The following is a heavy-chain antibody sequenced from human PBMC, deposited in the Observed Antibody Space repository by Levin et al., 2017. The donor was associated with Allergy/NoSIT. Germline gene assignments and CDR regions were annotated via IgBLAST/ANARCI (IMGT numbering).Heavy chain of an antibody. CDR3: PKDADHSNSWDDFDY. J-gene: IGHJ4*02. D-gene: IGHD2-2*01. V-gene: IGHV3-23*01. Sequence: GGSLRLSCAASGFTFSTYALSWVRQAPGKGLEWVSTISGSGYSTSYADSVKGRFTISRDSSKNTLYLQMNSLRAEDTAVYYVPKDADHSNSWDDFDYWGQGTLVTVSS. CDR2: ISGSGYST. CDR1: GFTFSTYA.